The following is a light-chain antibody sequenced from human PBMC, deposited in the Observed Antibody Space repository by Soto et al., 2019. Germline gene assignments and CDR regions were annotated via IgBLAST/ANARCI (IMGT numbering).Light chain of an antibody. CDR1: QNILAY. V-gene: IGKV1-39*01. Sequence: IQMTQSPSSLSVPVGGSVTITCRASQNILAYLNWYQVKLGKPPRLLIFSASHLQSGVPPRFNGSGSGTDFALTIGAVEPDDAATYYCQQYDNLPTFGGGTKVEIK. J-gene: IGKJ4*01. CDR3: QQYDNLPT. CDR2: SAS.